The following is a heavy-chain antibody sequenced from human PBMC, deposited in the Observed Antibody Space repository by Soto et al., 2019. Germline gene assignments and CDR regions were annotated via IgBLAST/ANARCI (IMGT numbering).Heavy chain of an antibody. Sequence: EVQLVESGGGLVQPGRSLRLSCAASGFTFDDYAMHWVRQAPGKGLEWVSGISWNSGSIGYADSVKGRFTISRDNAKNSLYLQMNSLRAEDTALYYCAKDSFPGGITMVSSWFDPWGQGTLVTVSS. CDR3: AKDSFPGGITMVSSWFDP. J-gene: IGHJ5*02. CDR1: GFTFDDYA. D-gene: IGHD3-10*01. CDR2: ISWNSGSI. V-gene: IGHV3-9*01.